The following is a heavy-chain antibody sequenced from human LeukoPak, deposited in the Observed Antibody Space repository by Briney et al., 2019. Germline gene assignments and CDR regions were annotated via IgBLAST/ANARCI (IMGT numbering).Heavy chain of an antibody. CDR2: INPNSGGT. Sequence: ASVKVSCKASGYTFTGYYMHWVRQAPGQGLEWMGWINPNSGGTNYAQKFQGRVTMTRDTSISTAYMELSRLRSDDTAVYYCAIIVWFGDLDAFDIWGQGTMVTVSS. CDR3: AIIVWFGDLDAFDI. V-gene: IGHV1-2*02. J-gene: IGHJ3*02. D-gene: IGHD3-10*01. CDR1: GYTFTGYY.